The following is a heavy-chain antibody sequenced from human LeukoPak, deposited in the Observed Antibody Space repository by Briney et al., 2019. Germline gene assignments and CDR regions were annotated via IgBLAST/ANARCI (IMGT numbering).Heavy chain of an antibody. J-gene: IGHJ4*02. CDR2: IFYSGST. Sequence: PSETLSLTCTVSGGSISSGDYYWSWIRQHPGKGLEWIGYIFYSGSTYYNPSLKSRITMSVDTSKNQFSLKLSSVTAADTAVYYCARGLASIAAAGTGFDYWGQGTLVTVSS. CDR3: ARGLASIAAAGTGFDY. V-gene: IGHV4-31*03. CDR1: GGSISSGDYY. D-gene: IGHD6-13*01.